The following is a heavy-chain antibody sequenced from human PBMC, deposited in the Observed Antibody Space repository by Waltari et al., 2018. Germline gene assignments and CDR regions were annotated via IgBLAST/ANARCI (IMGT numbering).Heavy chain of an antibody. CDR1: GGSISSGGYY. CDR2: IYYSGST. D-gene: IGHD3-22*01. CDR3: ARVRYYDSSGDDAFDI. V-gene: IGHV4-31*03. Sequence: QVQLQESGPGLLKPSQTLSLTCTVSGGSISSGGYYWSWIRQHPGKGLEWIGYIYYSGSTYYNPSLKSRVTISVDTSKYQFSLKLSSVTAADTAVYYCARVRYYDSSGDDAFDIWGQGTMVTVSS. J-gene: IGHJ3*02.